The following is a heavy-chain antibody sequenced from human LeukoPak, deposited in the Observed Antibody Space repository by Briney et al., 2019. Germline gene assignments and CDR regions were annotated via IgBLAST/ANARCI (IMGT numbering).Heavy chain of an antibody. CDR3: ARDRYYDSSGSSGLDY. CDR2: IYSGGST. D-gene: IGHD3-22*01. V-gene: IGHV3-66*01. CDR1: GFTVSSNY. Sequence: PGGSLRLSCAASGFTVSSNYMSWVRQAPGKGLEWVSVIYSGGSTYYADSVKGRFTISRDNSKNTLYLQMNSLRAEDTAVYYCARDRYYDSSGSSGLDYWGQGTLVTVSS. J-gene: IGHJ4*02.